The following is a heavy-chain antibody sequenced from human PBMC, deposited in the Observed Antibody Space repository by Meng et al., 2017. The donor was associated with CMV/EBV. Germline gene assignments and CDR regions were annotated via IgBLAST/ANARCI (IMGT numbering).Heavy chain of an antibody. D-gene: IGHD1-1*01. V-gene: IGHV1-2*02. CDR3: ARDYQLERRSDDY. J-gene: IGHJ4*02. CDR1: GYTFTGYY. CDR2: INPNSGGT. Sequence: ASVKVSCKASGYTFTGYYMHWVRQAPGQGLEWMGWINPNSGGTNYAQKFQGRVTMTRDTSISRAYMELSRLRSDDTAVYYCARDYQLERRSDDYWGQGTLVTVSS.